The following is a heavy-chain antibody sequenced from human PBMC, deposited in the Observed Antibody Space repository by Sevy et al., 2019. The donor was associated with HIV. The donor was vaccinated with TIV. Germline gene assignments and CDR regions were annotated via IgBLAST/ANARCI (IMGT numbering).Heavy chain of an antibody. CDR1: GFTFSSYA. J-gene: IGHJ4*02. CDR2: ISGSGGST. V-gene: IGHV3-23*01. Sequence: GSLRLSCAASGFTFSSYAMSWVRQAPGKGLEWVSAISGSGGSTYYADSVKGRFTISRDNSKNTLYLKMNSLRAEDTAVYYCATPLYDCWSGYLTAPGYWGQGTLVTVSS. D-gene: IGHD3-3*01. CDR3: ATPLYDCWSGYLTAPGY.